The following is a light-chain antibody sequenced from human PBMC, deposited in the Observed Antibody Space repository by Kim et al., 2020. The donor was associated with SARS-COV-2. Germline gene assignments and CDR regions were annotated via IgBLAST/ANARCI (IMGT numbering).Light chain of an antibody. Sequence: VSPGQTASITCSGDKLGDKYACWYQQKPGQSPVLVIYQDSKRPSGIPERYSGSNSGNTATLTISGTQAMDEADYYCQAWDSSTAVFGGGTQLTVL. J-gene: IGLJ3*02. CDR1: KLGDKY. CDR3: QAWDSSTAV. CDR2: QDS. V-gene: IGLV3-1*01.